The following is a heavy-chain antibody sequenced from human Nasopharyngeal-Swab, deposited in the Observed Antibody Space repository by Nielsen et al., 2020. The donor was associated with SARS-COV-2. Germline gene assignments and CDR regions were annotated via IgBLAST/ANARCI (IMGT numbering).Heavy chain of an antibody. Sequence: SETLSLTCTVSGGSITSGCYYWSWLRHHPGRGLEWTGFIYYSGTTSYNPSLKRRITISVETSTNHFSLKLSSVTAADTAVYYSARVRENGGADVWGKGTTFTVSS. CDR2: IYYSGTT. V-gene: IGHV4-31*03. CDR1: GGSITSGCYY. J-gene: IGHJ6*04. CDR3: ARVRENGGADV. D-gene: IGHD1-1*01.